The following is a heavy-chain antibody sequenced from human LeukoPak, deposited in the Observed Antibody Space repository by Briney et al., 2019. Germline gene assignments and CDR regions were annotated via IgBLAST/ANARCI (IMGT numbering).Heavy chain of an antibody. CDR3: ARTTVTTDSLDY. CDR2: IYYSGST. J-gene: IGHJ4*02. CDR1: GGSISSYY. Sequence: SETLSLTCTVSGGSISSYYWSWIRQPPGKGLEWIGYIYYSGSTYYNPSLKSRVTISVDTSKNQFSLKLSSVTAADTAVYYCARTTVTTDSLDYWGQGTLVTVSS. V-gene: IGHV4-59*12. D-gene: IGHD4-17*01.